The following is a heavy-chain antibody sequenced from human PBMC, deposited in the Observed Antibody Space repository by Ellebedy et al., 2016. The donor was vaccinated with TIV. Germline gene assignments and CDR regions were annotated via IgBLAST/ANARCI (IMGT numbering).Heavy chain of an antibody. J-gene: IGHJ3*02. D-gene: IGHD5-24*01. CDR1: GYRFTGYW. CDR2: INPDDSET. Sequence: GESLKISCKASGYRFTGYWIAWVRQMPGKGLEWMAIINPDDSETTYSPSFRCQVIVSVDKSISTAYLQWSSLKASDSAMYYCARPRGDGYNWNAFDIWGQGTMVSVSS. V-gene: IGHV5-51*01. CDR3: ARPRGDGYNWNAFDI.